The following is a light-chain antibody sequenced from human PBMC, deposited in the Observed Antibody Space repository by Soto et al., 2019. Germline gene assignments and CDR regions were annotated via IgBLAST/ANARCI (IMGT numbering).Light chain of an antibody. CDR2: GAS. CDR3: QQYNTWPRT. J-gene: IGKJ1*01. CDR1: QSIVAS. V-gene: IGKV3-15*01. Sequence: EILMTQSPATLSASPGERATLSCRASQSIVASLAWYQQKPGQAPRLLIYGASTRATAIPARFSGSGSGTEFTLSISRLQSEDFAVYYCQQYNTWPRTFGQGTKVDIK.